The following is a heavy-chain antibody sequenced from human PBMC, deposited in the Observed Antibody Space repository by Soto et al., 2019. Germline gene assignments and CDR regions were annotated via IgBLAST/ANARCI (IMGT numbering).Heavy chain of an antibody. V-gene: IGHV1-69*04. CDR2: IIPILGIA. CDR3: AREAYCSSTSCLNWFDP. J-gene: IGHJ5*02. D-gene: IGHD2-2*01. CDR1: GGTFSSYT. Sequence: VKVSCKASGGTFSSYTISWVRQAPGQGLEWMGRIIPILGIANYAQKFQGRVTITADKSTSTAYMELSSLRSEDTAVYYCAREAYCSSTSCLNWFDPWGQGTLVTIS.